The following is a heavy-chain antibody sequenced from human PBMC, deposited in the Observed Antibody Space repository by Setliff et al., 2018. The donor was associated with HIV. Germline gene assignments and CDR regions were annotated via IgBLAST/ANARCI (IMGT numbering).Heavy chain of an antibody. CDR3: AREDIAVASAFDI. CDR1: GGSFTDIGGSFTDYY. J-gene: IGHJ3*02. D-gene: IGHD6-19*01. CDR2: IYTSGST. V-gene: IGHV4-61*08. Sequence: KPSETLSLTCAVFGGSFTDIGGSFTDYYWIWIRQPPGKGLEWIGYIYTSGSTNYNPSLKSRVTISVDTSKNQFSLKLSSVTAADTAVYYCAREDIAVASAFDIWGQGTMVTVSS.